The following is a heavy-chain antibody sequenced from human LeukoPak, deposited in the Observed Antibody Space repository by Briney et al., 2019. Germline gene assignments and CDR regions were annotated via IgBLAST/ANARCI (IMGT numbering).Heavy chain of an antibody. CDR3: TRHFDVVVVAATPEFDY. J-gene: IGHJ4*02. CDR2: IRSKANSYAT. CDR1: GFTFSVSA. D-gene: IGHD2-15*01. V-gene: IGHV3-73*01. Sequence: GGSLRLSCAASGFTFSVSAMHWVRQASGKGLEWVGRIRSKANSYATAYAASVKGRFTISRDDSKNTAYLQMNSLKTEDTAVYYCTRHFDVVVVAATPEFDYWGQGTLVTVSS.